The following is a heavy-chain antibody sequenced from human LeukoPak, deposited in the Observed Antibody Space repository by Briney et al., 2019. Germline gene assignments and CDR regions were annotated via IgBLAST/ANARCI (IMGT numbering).Heavy chain of an antibody. J-gene: IGHJ5*02. CDR1: GFTFSSYS. CDR3: ARELLWFGELSGWFDP. Sequence: GGSLRLSCAASGFTFSSYSMKLVRQAPGKGLEWVSSISSSSSYIYYADSVKGRFTISRDNAKNSLYLQMNSLRAEDTAVYYCARELLWFGELSGWFDPWGQGTLVTVSS. CDR2: ISSSSSYI. V-gene: IGHV3-21*01. D-gene: IGHD3-10*01.